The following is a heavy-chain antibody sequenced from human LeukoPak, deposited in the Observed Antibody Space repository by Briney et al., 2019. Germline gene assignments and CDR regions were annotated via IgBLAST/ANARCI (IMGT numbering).Heavy chain of an antibody. CDR1: GYTFTSYG. D-gene: IGHD6-19*01. Sequence: ASVKVSFKAAGYTFTSYGISWVRQAPGQGPGWMGGISASNGNTNYAQKLQGRVTMTRDTPSSTAYMELGSLRSDATAVYYSARDGNSGGWYGDYWGQGTLVTVSS. J-gene: IGHJ4*02. CDR3: ARDGNSGGWYGDY. CDR2: ISASNGNT. V-gene: IGHV1-18*01.